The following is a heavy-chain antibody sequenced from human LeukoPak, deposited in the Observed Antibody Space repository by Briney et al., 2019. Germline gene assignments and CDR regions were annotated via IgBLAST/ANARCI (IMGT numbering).Heavy chain of an antibody. CDR2: IYYSGST. CDR1: GGSISSGGYY. CDR3: AREPQQRGFDY. Sequence: SETLSLTCTVSGGSISSGGYYWSWIRQHPGKGLEWIGYIYYSGSTYYNPSLKSRVTISVDTSKNQFSLNLSSLTAADTAVYYCAREPQQRGFDYWGQGTLVTVSS. D-gene: IGHD6-13*01. J-gene: IGHJ4*02. V-gene: IGHV4-31*03.